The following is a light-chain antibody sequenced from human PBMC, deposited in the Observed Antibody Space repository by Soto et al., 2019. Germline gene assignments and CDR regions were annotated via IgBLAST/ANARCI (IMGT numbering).Light chain of an antibody. CDR2: EGT. J-gene: IGLJ1*01. V-gene: IGLV2-14*02. CDR3: CSYTGSSTPFYV. Sequence: QSALTQPASVSGSPGQSITISCTGTSSDVGTYNLVSWYQQHPGKAPKLMIYEGTKRPSGVSSRFSGSKSGKMASLTISGLQAEDEADYYCCSYTGSSTPFYVFGTGTKLTVL. CDR1: SSDVGTYNL.